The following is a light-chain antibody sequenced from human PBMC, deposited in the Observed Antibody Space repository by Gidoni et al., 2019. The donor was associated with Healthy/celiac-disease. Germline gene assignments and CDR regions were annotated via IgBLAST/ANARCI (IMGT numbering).Light chain of an antibody. CDR3: QQYNDWPRT. Sequence: IVMTQSPATLSVSPGERVTLSCRARKSVGSNLAWYQQKPGQAPRLLIYGASTRATGIPARFSGSGSGTEFTRTISSLQYEDFAIYDCQQYNDWPRTFGQGTKVEIK. CDR2: GAS. V-gene: IGKV3-15*01. CDR1: KSVGSN. J-gene: IGKJ1*01.